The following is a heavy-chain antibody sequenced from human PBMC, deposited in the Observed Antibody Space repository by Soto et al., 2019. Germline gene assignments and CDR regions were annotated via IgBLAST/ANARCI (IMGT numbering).Heavy chain of an antibody. J-gene: IGHJ3*02. CDR1: GFTFSNAW. Sequence: GGSLRLSCAASGFTFSNAWMNWVRQAPGKGLEWVGRIKSKTDGGTTDYAAPVKGRFTISRDDSKNTLYLQMNSLKTEDTAVYYCTTSWIQLCLFVKAFDIWAQGTMVTVSS. V-gene: IGHV3-15*07. D-gene: IGHD5-18*01. CDR3: TTSWIQLCLFVKAFDI. CDR2: IKSKTDGGTT.